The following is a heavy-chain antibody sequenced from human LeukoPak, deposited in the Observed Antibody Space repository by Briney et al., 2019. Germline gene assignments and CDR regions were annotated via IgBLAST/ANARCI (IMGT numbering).Heavy chain of an antibody. CDR1: GYAISGGYY. CDR2: ISIMGSDI. V-gene: IGHV3-11*04. Sequence: LSLTCTVSGYAISGGYYWGWIRQPPGKGLDGVAYISIMGSDIYYADSEKGRFPITRDNDKHSLYLQMHSLRAEDTAVYYCEELGITMIGGVWGKGTTVTISS. CDR3: EELGITMIGGV. D-gene: IGHD3-10*02. J-gene: IGHJ6*04.